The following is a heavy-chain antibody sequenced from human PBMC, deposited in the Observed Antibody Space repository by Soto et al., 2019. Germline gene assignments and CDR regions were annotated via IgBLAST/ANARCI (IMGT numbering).Heavy chain of an antibody. V-gene: IGHV3-53*02. D-gene: IGHD6-25*01. CDR3: ARTAEGDTPRTHWYFDL. CDR1: GFPINVTY. J-gene: IGHJ2*01. CDR2: LYADGST. Sequence: EVQLVESGGALIQPGGSLRLSCAASGFPINVTYLSWVRQAPGKGLEWLSVLYADGSTYYIDSVKGRFRISRDNAKNTLYLQMDNLRADYTAMYFCARTAEGDTPRTHWYFDLWGRGTPVTVSS.